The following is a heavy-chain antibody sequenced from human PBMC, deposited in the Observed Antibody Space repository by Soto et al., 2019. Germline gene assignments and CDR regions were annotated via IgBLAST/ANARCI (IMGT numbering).Heavy chain of an antibody. CDR1: GFTSSSFV. V-gene: IGHV3-30*18. J-gene: IGHJ3*02. Sequence: QVQLVESGGGVVQPGRSLRLSCGASGFTSSSFVIHWVRQAPGKGLEWLAVISSDGNNQYYADSVKGRFTISRDNSKNTLYLQVNSLRAEDTAVYFCAKERGVLDAFDIWGQGTMVTVSS. D-gene: IGHD3-10*01. CDR2: ISSDGNNQ. CDR3: AKERGVLDAFDI.